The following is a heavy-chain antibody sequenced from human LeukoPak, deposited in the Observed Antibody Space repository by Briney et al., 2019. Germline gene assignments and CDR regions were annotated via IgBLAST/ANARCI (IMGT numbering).Heavy chain of an antibody. Sequence: GGSLRLSCAASGFTFSSYGMHWVRQAPGKGLEWVAVISYDGNIIHYADSVKGRFTISRDNSSNTLYLQMNSLRAEDTAVYYCAKDQTPSVGYYQHYWGQGTLVTVSS. CDR2: ISYDGNII. J-gene: IGHJ4*02. V-gene: IGHV3-30*18. CDR1: GFTFSSYG. CDR3: AKDQTPSVGYYQHY. D-gene: IGHD3-22*01.